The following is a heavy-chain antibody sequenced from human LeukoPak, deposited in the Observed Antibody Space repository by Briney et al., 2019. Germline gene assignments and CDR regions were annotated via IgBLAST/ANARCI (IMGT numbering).Heavy chain of an antibody. V-gene: IGHV3-21*01. CDR2: ISNSRSYI. Sequence: GGSLRLSCAASGFTFSSYYMNWVRQAPGKGLEWVSSISNSRSYIYYADPVKGRFTISRDNSKNTLYLQMNSLRAEDTAVYYCARDLVGATDYWGQGTLVTVSS. CDR3: ARDLVGATDY. D-gene: IGHD1-26*01. J-gene: IGHJ4*02. CDR1: GFTFSSYY.